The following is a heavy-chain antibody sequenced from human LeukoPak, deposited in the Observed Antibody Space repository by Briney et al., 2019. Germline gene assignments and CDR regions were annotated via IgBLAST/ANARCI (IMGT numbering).Heavy chain of an antibody. V-gene: IGHV4-34*01. Sequence: SETLSLTCAVYGGSFSGYYWSWIRQPPGKGLEWIGGINHSGSTNYNPSLKSRVTISVDTSKNQFSLKLSSVTAADTAVYYCASRKLGNDYWGQGTLVTVSS. CDR1: GGSFSGYY. CDR3: ASRKLGNDY. CDR2: INHSGST. J-gene: IGHJ4*02. D-gene: IGHD7-27*01.